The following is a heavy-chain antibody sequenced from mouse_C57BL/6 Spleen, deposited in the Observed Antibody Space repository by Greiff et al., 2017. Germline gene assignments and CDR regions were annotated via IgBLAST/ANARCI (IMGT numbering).Heavy chain of an antibody. J-gene: IGHJ2*01. V-gene: IGHV3-6*01. CDR3: ARGGTTVVGY. Sequence: EVQLVESGPGLVKPSQSLSLTCSVTGYSITSGYYWNWIRQFPGNKLEWMGYISYDGSNNYNPSLKNRISITRDTSKNQFFLKLNSVTTEDTATYYCARGGTTVVGYWGQGTTLTVSS. CDR1: GYSITSGYY. D-gene: IGHD1-1*01. CDR2: ISYDGSN.